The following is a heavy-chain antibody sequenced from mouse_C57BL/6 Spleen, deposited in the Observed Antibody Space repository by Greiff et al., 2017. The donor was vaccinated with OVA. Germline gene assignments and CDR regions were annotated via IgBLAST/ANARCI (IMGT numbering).Heavy chain of an antibody. V-gene: IGHV1-39*01. CDR2: INPNYGTI. J-gene: IGHJ2*01. D-gene: IGHD2-2*01. Sequence: EVQLQQSGPELVKPGASVKISCKASGYSFTDYNMNWVNQSNGKSLEWIGVINPNYGTISYNQKFKGKATLTVDQSTSPAYMQLNSLTSEDSAVYYCARRDGYDATGFDYWGQGTTLTVSS. CDR1: GYSFTDYN. CDR3: ARRDGYDATGFDY.